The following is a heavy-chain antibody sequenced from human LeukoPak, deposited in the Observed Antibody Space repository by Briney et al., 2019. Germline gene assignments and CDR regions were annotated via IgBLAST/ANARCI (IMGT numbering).Heavy chain of an antibody. V-gene: IGHV4-39*07. Sequence: PSETLSLTCTVSGGSISSSSYYWGWIRQPPGKGLEWIGSIYYSGSTYYNPSLKSRVTISVDTSKNQFSLKLSSVTAADTAVYYCARDLAAADSYNWFDPWGQETLVTVSS. CDR1: GGSISSSSYY. J-gene: IGHJ5*02. CDR3: ARDLAAADSYNWFDP. D-gene: IGHD6-13*01. CDR2: IYYSGST.